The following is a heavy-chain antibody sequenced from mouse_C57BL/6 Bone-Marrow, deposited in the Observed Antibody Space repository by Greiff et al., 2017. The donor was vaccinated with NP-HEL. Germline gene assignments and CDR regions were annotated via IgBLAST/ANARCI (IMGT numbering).Heavy chain of an antibody. CDR3: ARWKKFLYAMDY. V-gene: IGHV1-20*01. J-gene: IGHJ4*01. CDR2: INPYNGDT. CDR1: GYSFTGYF. Sequence: VQLQQSGPELVKPGDSVKISCKASGYSFTGYFMNWVMQSHGKSLEWIGRINPYNGDTFYNQKFKGKATLTVDKSSSTAHMELRSLTSEDSAVYYCARWKKFLYAMDYWGQGTSVTVSS.